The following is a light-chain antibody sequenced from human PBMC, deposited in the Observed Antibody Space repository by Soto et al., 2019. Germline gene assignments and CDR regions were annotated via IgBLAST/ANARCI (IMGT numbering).Light chain of an antibody. CDR2: GAS. CDR3: QQYNNWPWT. J-gene: IGKJ1*01. V-gene: IGKV3-15*01. CDR1: QSISDT. Sequence: EVVLTQYPATLSLSPGERSTLSCLASQSISDTLAWYQQKPGQAPRLLIHGASTRATGFPARFSGSGSGTDFTLTISSLQSEDFAVYYCQQYNNWPWTVGQGTQVEIK.